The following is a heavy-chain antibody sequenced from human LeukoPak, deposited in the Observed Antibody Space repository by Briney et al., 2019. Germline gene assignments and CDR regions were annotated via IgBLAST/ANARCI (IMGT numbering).Heavy chain of an antibody. Sequence: PSETLSLTCAVYGGSSSGYYWSWIRQPPGKGLEWIGEINHSGSTNYNPSLKSRVTISVDTSKNQFSLKLSSVTAADTAVYYCARVQETRLFSIGGYFDYWGQGTLVTVSS. D-gene: IGHD2/OR15-2a*01. CDR3: ARVQETRLFSIGGYFDY. CDR2: INHSGST. J-gene: IGHJ4*02. CDR1: GGSSSGYY. V-gene: IGHV4-34*01.